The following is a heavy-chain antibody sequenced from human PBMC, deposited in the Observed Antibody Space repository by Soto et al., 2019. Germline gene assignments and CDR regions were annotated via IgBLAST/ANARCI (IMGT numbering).Heavy chain of an antibody. D-gene: IGHD6-13*01. Sequence: PGGSLRLSCAASGFTFSIYAMSWVRQAPGKGLEWVSAISGSGYSTYYADSVKGRFTISRDNSKNTLYLQMDSLRADDTAVYYCPAGIYSYGMDVWGQGTTVTVSS. V-gene: IGHV3-23*01. J-gene: IGHJ6*02. CDR1: GFTFSIYA. CDR3: PAGIYSYGMDV. CDR2: ISGSGYST.